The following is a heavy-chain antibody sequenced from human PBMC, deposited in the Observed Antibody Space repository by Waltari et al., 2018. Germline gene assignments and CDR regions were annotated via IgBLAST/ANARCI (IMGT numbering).Heavy chain of an antibody. Sequence: QVQLVQSGAEVKKPGASVKVSCKASGYTFTSYDINWVRQATGQGLEWMGWMNPNSGNTGYAQKFQGRVTITRNTSISTAYMELSSLRSEDTAVYYCARNYDYIWGSWRAFDIWGQGTMVTVSS. D-gene: IGHD3-16*01. CDR2: MNPNSGNT. CDR3: ARNYDYIWGSWRAFDI. J-gene: IGHJ3*02. V-gene: IGHV1-8*03. CDR1: GYTFTSYD.